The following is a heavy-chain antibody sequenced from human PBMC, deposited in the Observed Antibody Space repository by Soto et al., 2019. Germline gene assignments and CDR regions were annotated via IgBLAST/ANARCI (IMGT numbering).Heavy chain of an antibody. J-gene: IGHJ4*02. V-gene: IGHV3-30*18. CDR1: GFTFNRFG. CDR2: ISYDGRNK. D-gene: IGHD3-10*01. CDR3: VKAVDSTVRGGPPSDY. Sequence: QVQLVESGGGVVQPGRSLRLSCAASGFTFNRFGMHWVRQAPGKGLEWVAVISYDGRNKYYADSVKGRFTISRDNSQDTLYLQMNSLRPEDTAVYYCVKAVDSTVRGGPPSDYWGQGTLVTVSS.